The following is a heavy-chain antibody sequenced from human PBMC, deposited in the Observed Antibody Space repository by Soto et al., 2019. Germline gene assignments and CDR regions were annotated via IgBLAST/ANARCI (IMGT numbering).Heavy chain of an antibody. CDR2: IYSGGST. J-gene: IGHJ4*02. Sequence: GGSLRLSCAASGFTVSSNYMSWVRQAPGKGLEWVSVIYSGGSTYYADSVKGRFTISRDNSKNTLYLQMNSLRAEDTAVYYCARLGYCSSTSCYTGIGDWGQGTLVTVSS. CDR3: ARLGYCSSTSCYTGIGD. D-gene: IGHD2-2*02. V-gene: IGHV3-53*01. CDR1: GFTVSSNY.